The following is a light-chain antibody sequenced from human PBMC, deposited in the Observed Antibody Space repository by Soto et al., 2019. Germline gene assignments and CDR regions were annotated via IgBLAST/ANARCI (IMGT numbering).Light chain of an antibody. CDR2: TAS. J-gene: IGKJ4*01. CDR3: QQGLSTPLT. Sequence: DIQMTQSPSSLSASVGDRVTITCRASQSVSLYLNWYQQRPGRAPDLLISTASKLQSGVPSRFSGSGSETHFTLTISDLQPEDSGTYYCQQGLSTPLTFGGGAKVEI. CDR1: QSVSLY. V-gene: IGKV1-39*01.